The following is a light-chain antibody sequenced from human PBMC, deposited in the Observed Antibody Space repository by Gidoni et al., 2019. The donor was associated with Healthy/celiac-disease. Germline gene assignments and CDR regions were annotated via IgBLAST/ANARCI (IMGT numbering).Light chain of an antibody. CDR2: AAS. V-gene: IGKV1-6*01. Sequence: AIRRTQSPSSLSASVGDRVTITCRASQGIRNGLGWYQQKPGKAPKLLIYAASSLQSGVPSRFSGSGSGTDFTLTISSLQPEDFATYYCLQDYNYPPTFGQGTKLEIK. J-gene: IGKJ1*01. CDR3: LQDYNYPPT. CDR1: QGIRNG.